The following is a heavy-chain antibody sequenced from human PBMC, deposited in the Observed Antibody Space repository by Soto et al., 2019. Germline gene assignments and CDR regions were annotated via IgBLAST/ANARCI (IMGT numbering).Heavy chain of an antibody. CDR3: ARDGRYSGSYGGYYFDY. Sequence: QVQLVQSGAEVKKPGASVKVSCKASGYTFTSYGISWVRQAPGQGLEWMGWISANNGNTNYAQKIQGRVTMTTDTSTSTAYMELRSLRSDDMAVYYCARDGRYSGSYGGYYFDYWGQGTLVTVSS. V-gene: IGHV1-18*03. J-gene: IGHJ4*02. CDR1: GYTFTSYG. D-gene: IGHD1-26*01. CDR2: ISANNGNT.